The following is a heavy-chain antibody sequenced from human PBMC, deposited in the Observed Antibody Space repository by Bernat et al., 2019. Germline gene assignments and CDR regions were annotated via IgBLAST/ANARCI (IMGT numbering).Heavy chain of an antibody. J-gene: IGHJ3*02. CDR3: ARVGETDACDI. D-gene: IGHD1-26*01. Sequence: QVQLVQSGAEVKKPGASVKVSCKASGYSFTNYDINWVRQATGQGLEWMGRMNPNTGETAYAQTFQGRVTMTRDISITTAYMELSSLRSDDTAVYYCARVGETDACDIWGQGTMVTVSS. V-gene: IGHV1-8*01. CDR2: MNPNTGET. CDR1: GYSFTNYD.